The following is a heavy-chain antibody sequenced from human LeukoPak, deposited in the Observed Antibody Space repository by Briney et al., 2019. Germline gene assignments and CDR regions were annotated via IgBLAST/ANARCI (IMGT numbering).Heavy chain of an antibody. V-gene: IGHV3-48*04. CDR1: GFIFSNYG. CDR3: AREGYYGSGSYDY. J-gene: IGHJ4*02. Sequence: GGSLRLSCAVSGFIFSNYGMSWVRQAPGKGLEWVSVISDSGSTIYYADSVKGRFTISRDNAKNSLYLQMNSLRAEDTAVYYCAREGYYGSGSYDYWGQGTLVTVSS. CDR2: ISDSGSTI. D-gene: IGHD3-10*01.